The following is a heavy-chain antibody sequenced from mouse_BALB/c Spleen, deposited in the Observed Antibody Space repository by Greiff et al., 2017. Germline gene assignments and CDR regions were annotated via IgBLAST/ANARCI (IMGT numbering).Heavy chain of an antibody. D-gene: IGHD2-1*01. Sequence: VQLQQSGPELMKPGASVKISCKASGYSFTSYYMHWVKQSHGKSLEWIGYIDPFNGGTSYNQKFKGKATLTVDKSSSTAYMHLSSLTSEDSAVYYCARRTPYGNYFAYWGQGTLVTVSA. CDR3: ARRTPYGNYFAY. V-gene: IGHV1S135*01. CDR1: GYSFTSYY. J-gene: IGHJ3*01. CDR2: IDPFNGGT.